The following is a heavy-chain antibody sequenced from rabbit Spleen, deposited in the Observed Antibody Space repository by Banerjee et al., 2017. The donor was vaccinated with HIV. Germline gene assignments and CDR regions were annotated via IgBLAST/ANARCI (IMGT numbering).Heavy chain of an antibody. Sequence: QSLEESGGDLVKPGASLTLTCTASEFSFSSSYYMCWVRQAPGKGLEWIACIYVGSSGSTYYASWAKGRFTISKTSSTTVTLQMTSLTAADTATYFCARDLPGVIGWNFNLWGPGTLVTVS. CDR3: ARDLPGVIGWNFNL. J-gene: IGHJ4*01. D-gene: IGHD1-1*01. CDR1: EFSFSSSYY. V-gene: IGHV1S40*01. CDR2: IYVGSSGST.